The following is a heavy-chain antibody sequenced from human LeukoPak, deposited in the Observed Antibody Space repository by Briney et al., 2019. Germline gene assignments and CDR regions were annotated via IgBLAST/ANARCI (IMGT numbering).Heavy chain of an antibody. V-gene: IGHV5-51*01. CDR1: GYSFTSYW. CDR2: IYPGDSDT. CDR3: ARRRHYDSSGYFEFDP. Sequence: GESLKISCKGSGYSFTSYWIGWVRQMPGKGLEWMGIIYPGDSDTRYGPSFQGQVTISADKSISTAYLQWSSLKASDTAMYYCARRRHYDSSGYFEFDPWGQGTLVTVSS. D-gene: IGHD3-22*01. J-gene: IGHJ5*02.